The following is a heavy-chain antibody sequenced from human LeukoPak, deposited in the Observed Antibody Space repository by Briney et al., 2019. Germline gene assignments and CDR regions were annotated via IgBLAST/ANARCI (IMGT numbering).Heavy chain of an antibody. Sequence: AGFLILSWSDSGFTFSSYGMSWVRQAPRKGLEWVANIKQDGSEKYYVDSVKGRFTISRDNAKNSVYLQMDSLRVEDTAVYYCARDKGGYSYGYDYWCQGTLVTVSS. J-gene: IGHJ4*02. CDR1: GFTFSSYG. V-gene: IGHV3-7*01. CDR2: IKQDGSEK. D-gene: IGHD5-18*01. CDR3: ARDKGGYSYGYDY.